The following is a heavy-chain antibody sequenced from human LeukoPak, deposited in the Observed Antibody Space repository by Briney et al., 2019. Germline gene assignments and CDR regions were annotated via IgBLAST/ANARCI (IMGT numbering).Heavy chain of an antibody. CDR2: ISSGGSTV. CDR3: ARVIIVGATGI. D-gene: IGHD1-26*01. V-gene: IGHV3-48*03. CDR1: GFTFSSYE. J-gene: IGHJ3*02. Sequence: GGSLRLSCAASGFTFSSYEMNWVRQAPGKGLEWVSYISSGGSTVHYADSVKGRFTISRDNAKNSLYLQMNSLRAEDTAVYYCARVIIVGATGIWGQGTMVTVSS.